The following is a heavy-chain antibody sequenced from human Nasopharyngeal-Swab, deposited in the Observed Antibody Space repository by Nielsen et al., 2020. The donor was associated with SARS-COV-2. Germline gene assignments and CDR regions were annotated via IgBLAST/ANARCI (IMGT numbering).Heavy chain of an antibody. D-gene: IGHD3-22*01. CDR3: ARHEIQNYYDSSGYFDF. CDR2: VYRDGST. J-gene: IGHJ4*02. CDR1: GASISRTAYY. V-gene: IGHV4-39*01. Sequence: SETLSLTCTVSGASISRTAYYWAWIRQSPGKGLEWIGSVYRDGSTYYNPSLRNRVTISVDTSENQFSVQLSSVTAADTAVYICARHEIQNYYDSSGYFDFWGQGTLVTVSS.